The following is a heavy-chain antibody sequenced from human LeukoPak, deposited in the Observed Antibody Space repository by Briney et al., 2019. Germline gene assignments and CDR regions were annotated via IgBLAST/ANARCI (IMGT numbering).Heavy chain of an antibody. J-gene: IGHJ4*02. V-gene: IGHV3-30*18. D-gene: IGHD3-22*01. Sequence: GGSLRLSCAASGFTFSTYEMSWVRQAPGKGLEWVAVISYDGSNKYYADSVKGRFTISRDNSKNTLYLQMNSLRAEDTAVYYCAKVHYDSSGYYYPSYYFDYWGQGTLVTVSS. CDR2: ISYDGSNK. CDR1: GFTFSTYE. CDR3: AKVHYDSSGYYYPSYYFDY.